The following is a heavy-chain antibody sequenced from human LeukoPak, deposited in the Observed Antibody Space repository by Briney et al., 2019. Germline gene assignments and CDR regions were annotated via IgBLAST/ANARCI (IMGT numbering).Heavy chain of an antibody. CDR1: GEPFSGYY. Sequence: SETLSLTCAVSGEPFSGYYWGWIRQPPGKGLELIGEINRHGNTDYNPSLKSRVSMSIDTSKNQFSLKLISVTAADTAVYYCARLVPERFFQLNPEGYYDYWGQGTLVTASS. CDR3: ARLVPERFFQLNPEGYYDY. J-gene: IGHJ4*02. V-gene: IGHV4-34*01. CDR2: INRHGNT. D-gene: IGHD3-3*01.